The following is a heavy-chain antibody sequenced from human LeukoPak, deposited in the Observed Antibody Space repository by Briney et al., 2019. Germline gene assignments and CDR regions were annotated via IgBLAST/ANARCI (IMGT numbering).Heavy chain of an antibody. J-gene: IGHJ4*02. CDR3: AKDKEGRPSANFDY. D-gene: IGHD2-15*01. CDR1: GFTFDDYA. V-gene: IGHV3-9*01. CDR2: ISWNSGSI. Sequence: GGSLRLSCAASGFTFDDYAMHWVRQAPGKGLEWVSGISWNSGSIGYADSVKGRFTISRGNAKNSLYLQMNSLRAEDTALYYCAKDKEGRPSANFDYWGQGTLVTVSS.